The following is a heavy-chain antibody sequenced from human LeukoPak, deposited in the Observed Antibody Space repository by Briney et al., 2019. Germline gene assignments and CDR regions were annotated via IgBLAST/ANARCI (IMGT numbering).Heavy chain of an antibody. CDR1: GGSISSGGYS. Sequence: SETLSLTCAVSGGSISSGGYSWSWIRQPPGTGLEWIGYIYHSGSTYYNPSLKSRVTISVDRSKNQFSLKLSSVTAADTAVYYCARGTGDDYFDYWGQGTLVTVSS. CDR3: ARGTGDDYFDY. J-gene: IGHJ4*02. V-gene: IGHV4-30-2*01. CDR2: IYHSGST.